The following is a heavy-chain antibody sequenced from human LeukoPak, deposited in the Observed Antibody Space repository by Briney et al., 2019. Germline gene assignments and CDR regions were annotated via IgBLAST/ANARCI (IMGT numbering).Heavy chain of an antibody. CDR1: GYIFTDYY. J-gene: IGHJ5*02. CDR2: INPNSGGT. Sequence: ASVKVSCKASGYIFTDYYIHWVRQAPGQGLEWMGWINPNSGGTNYAPEFQGRLTMTRDTSITTAYMELSTLRSDDTAVYYCALIGDHAWFDPWGQGTLVTVSS. V-gene: IGHV1-2*02. CDR3: ALIGDHAWFDP. D-gene: IGHD3-10*01.